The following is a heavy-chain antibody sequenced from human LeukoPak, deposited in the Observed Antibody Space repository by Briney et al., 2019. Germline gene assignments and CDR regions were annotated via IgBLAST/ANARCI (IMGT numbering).Heavy chain of an antibody. J-gene: IGHJ6*04. Sequence: GASVKVSCKASGYTFTSYGISWVRQAPGQGLEWMGWISAYNGNTNYAQKLQGRVTMTTDTSTSTAYMELRSLRSDDTAVYYCAKALFDLGEYYYYYYGRDVGAKGPRATFPS. CDR2: ISAYNGNT. CDR3: AKALFDLGEYYYYYYGRDV. V-gene: IGHV1-18*01. CDR1: GYTFTSYG. D-gene: IGHD3-16*01.